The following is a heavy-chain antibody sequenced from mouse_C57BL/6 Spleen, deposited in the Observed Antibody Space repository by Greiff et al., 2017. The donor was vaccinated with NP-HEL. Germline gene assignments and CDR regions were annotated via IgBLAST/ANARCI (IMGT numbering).Heavy chain of an antibody. CDR2: IYPGDGDT. J-gene: IGHJ3*01. CDR3: AGGYYPFAY. D-gene: IGHD2-3*01. CDR1: GYAFSSSW. Sequence: VKLMESGPELVKPGASVKISCKASGYAFSSSWMNWVKQRPGKGLEWIGRIYPGDGDTNYNGKFKGKATLTADKSSSTAYMQLSSLTSEDSAVYFCAGGYYPFAYWGQGTLVTVSA. V-gene: IGHV1-82*01.